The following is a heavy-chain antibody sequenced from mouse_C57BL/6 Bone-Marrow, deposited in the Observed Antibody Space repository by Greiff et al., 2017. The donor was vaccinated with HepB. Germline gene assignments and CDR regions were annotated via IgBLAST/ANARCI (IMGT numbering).Heavy chain of an antibody. Sequence: QVQLQQPGAELVKPGASVKMSCKASGYTFTSYWITWVKQRPGQGLEWIGDIYPGSGSTNYNEKFKSKATLTVETSSSTAYMQLSSLTSEDSAVYYCERALITTVVDYWGQGTTLTVSS. D-gene: IGHD1-1*01. CDR3: ERALITTVVDY. J-gene: IGHJ2*01. CDR1: GYTFTSYW. V-gene: IGHV1-55*01. CDR2: IYPGSGST.